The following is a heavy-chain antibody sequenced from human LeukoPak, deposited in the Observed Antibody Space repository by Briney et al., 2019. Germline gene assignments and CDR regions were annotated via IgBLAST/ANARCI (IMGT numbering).Heavy chain of an antibody. CDR3: ARPLDDYGGAWFDP. CDR2: INADGSST. J-gene: IGHJ5*02. V-gene: IGHV3-74*01. Sequence: GGSLRLSCAASGFTFSSYWMHWVRQAPGKGLVWISRINADGSSTAYADSVKGRFTISRDNAKNTLYLQMDSLRAEDTAVYYCARPLDDYGGAWFDPWGQGTLVTISS. D-gene: IGHD4-23*01. CDR1: GFTFSSYW.